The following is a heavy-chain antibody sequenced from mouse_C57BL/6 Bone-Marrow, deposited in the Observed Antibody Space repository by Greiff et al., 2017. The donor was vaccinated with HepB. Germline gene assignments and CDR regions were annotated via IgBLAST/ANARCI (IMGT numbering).Heavy chain of an antibody. D-gene: IGHD1-1*02. Sequence: VQLQQPGAELVMPGASVKLSCKASGYTFTSYWMHWVKQRPGQGLEWIGEIGPSDSYTNYNQKFKGKSTLTVDKSSSTAYMQLSSLTSEDSAVYYCARELCYFDYWGQGTTLTVSS. CDR2: IGPSDSYT. V-gene: IGHV1-69*01. CDR3: ARELCYFDY. J-gene: IGHJ2*01. CDR1: GYTFTSYW.